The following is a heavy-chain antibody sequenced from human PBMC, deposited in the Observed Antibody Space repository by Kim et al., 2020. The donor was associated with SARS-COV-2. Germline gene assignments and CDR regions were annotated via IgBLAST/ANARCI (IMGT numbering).Heavy chain of an antibody. CDR2: IIPIFGTA. D-gene: IGHD6-19*01. CDR1: GGTFSSYA. V-gene: IGHV1-69*13. Sequence: SVKVSCKASGGTFSSYAISWVRQAPGQGLEWMGGIIPIFGTANYAQKFQGRVTITADESTSTAYMELSSLRSEDTAVYYCARPIAVAGTSGSYYGMDVWGQGTTVTVSS. J-gene: IGHJ6*02. CDR3: ARPIAVAGTSGSYYGMDV.